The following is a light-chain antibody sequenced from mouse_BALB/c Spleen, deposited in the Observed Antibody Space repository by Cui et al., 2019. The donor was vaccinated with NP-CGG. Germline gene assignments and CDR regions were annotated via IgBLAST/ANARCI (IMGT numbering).Light chain of an antibody. CDR2: GTN. Sequence: QAAVTQESALTTSPGETVTLTCRSSTGAVTTSNYANWVQEKPDHLFTGLIGGTNNRAPGFPARFSGSLIGDKAALTITGAQTEDEAIYFCALWYSNHWVFGGGTKLTVL. CDR1: TGAVTTSNY. J-gene: IGLJ1*01. CDR3: ALWYSNHWV. V-gene: IGLV1*01.